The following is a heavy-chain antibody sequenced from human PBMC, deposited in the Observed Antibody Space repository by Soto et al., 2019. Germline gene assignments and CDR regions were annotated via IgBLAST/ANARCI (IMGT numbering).Heavy chain of an antibody. D-gene: IGHD6-13*01. CDR3: AKYSSRSSVGQDGWDV. Sequence: PSETMSLTCTVSGGSINSYYWYWIRQPAGKGLEWIGRIYISGSTNYNPSLKSRVTMSIDTSKNQFSLKVSSVTAADTAVYYCAKYSSRSSVGQDGWDVWGQGTTVTVSS. CDR2: IYISGST. CDR1: GGSINSYY. J-gene: IGHJ6*02. V-gene: IGHV4-4*07.